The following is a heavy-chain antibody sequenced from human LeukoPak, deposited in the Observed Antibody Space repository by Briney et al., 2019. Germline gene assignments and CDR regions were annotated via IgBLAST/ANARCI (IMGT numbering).Heavy chain of an antibody. CDR2: IYYSGTT. V-gene: IGHV4-59*12. CDR3: AYSSSWTSYFDY. CDR1: GGSISSYY. Sequence: SETLSLTCTVSGGSISSYYWSWIRQPPGKGLEWIGYIYYSGTTNYNPSLKSRVTISVDTSKNQFSLKLSSVTAADTAVYYCAYSSSWTSYFDYWGQGTLVTVSS. D-gene: IGHD6-13*01. J-gene: IGHJ4*02.